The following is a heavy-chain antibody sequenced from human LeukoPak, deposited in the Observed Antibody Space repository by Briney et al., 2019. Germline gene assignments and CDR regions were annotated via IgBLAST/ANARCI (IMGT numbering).Heavy chain of an antibody. CDR2: IYSGGST. V-gene: IGHV3-53*01. J-gene: IGHJ6*02. D-gene: IGHD2-21*02. Sequence: PGGSLRLSCAASGSTVSSNYMSWVRQAPGKGLEWVSVIYSGGSTYYADSVKGRFTISRDNSKNTLYLQMNSLRAEDTAVYYCASPYCGGDCGSEGYYYYGMDVWGQGTTVTVSS. CDR1: GSTVSSNY. CDR3: ASPYCGGDCGSEGYYYYGMDV.